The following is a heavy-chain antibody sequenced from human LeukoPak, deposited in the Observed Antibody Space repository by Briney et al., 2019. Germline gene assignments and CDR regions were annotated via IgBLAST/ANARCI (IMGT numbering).Heavy chain of an antibody. Sequence: GGSLRLSCAVSGFTFSSYWMTWVRQAPGEGRECVANIQQDGSEKHYVDSVKGRFTISRDNAKNSVYLQMNSLRAEDTAVYYCASLSSTSCLDYWGQGTLVTVSS. J-gene: IGHJ4*02. CDR1: GFTFSSYW. V-gene: IGHV3-7*01. CDR3: ASLSSTSCLDY. D-gene: IGHD2-2*01. CDR2: IQQDGSEK.